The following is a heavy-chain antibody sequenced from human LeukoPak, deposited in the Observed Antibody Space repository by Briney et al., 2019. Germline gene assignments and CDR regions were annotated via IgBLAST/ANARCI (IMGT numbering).Heavy chain of an antibody. CDR1: GFTFSDYY. V-gene: IGHV3-11*01. D-gene: IGHD3-22*01. CDR3: ARGAYSDSSGYYC. J-gene: IGHJ4*02. Sequence: PGGSLRLPCATSGFTFSDYYLSWIRQAPGKGLEWVSYISSSGNTIYADSVKGRFTISRDNAKKSLFLQMNSLRDEDTAVYYCARGAYSDSSGYYCWGQGTLVTVSS. CDR2: ISSSGNTI.